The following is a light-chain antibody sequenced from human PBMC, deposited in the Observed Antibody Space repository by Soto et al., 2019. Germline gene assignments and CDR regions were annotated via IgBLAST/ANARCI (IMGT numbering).Light chain of an antibody. CDR2: GAS. V-gene: IGKV3-20*01. Sequence: TQSPCTLSLSPGERATLSCRASQSVSSSYLAWYQQKPGQAPRLLIYGASNRATGIPDRFSGSGSGTDFTLTISRLEPEDFAVYYCQQYGSSGTFGQGTKVDIK. CDR3: QQYGSSGT. J-gene: IGKJ1*01. CDR1: QSVSSSY.